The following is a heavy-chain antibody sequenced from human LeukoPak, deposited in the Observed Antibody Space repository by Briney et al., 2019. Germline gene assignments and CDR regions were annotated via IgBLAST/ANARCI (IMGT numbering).Heavy chain of an antibody. J-gene: IGHJ4*02. Sequence: ASVKVSCKASGYTFTSYGISWVRQAPGQGLEWMGWINPNSGDTNYAQKFQGRVTMTRDTSTRTAYMELSSLRSDDTAVYYYATARGQNLPMDCFDYWGQGTLVTVSS. CDR3: ATARGQNLPMDCFDY. CDR1: GYTFTSYG. CDR2: INPNSGDT. V-gene: IGHV1-2*02. D-gene: IGHD3-10*01.